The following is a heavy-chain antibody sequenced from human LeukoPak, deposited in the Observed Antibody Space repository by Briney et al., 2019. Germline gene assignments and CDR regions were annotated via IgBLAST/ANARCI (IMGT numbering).Heavy chain of an antibody. CDR1: GGTFSSYA. V-gene: IGHV1-69*04. CDR2: IIPILGIA. Sequence: SVKVSCKASGGTFSSYAISWVRQAPGQGLEWMGRIIPILGIANYAQKFQGRVTITADKSTSTAYMELSSLRSEDTAVYYCARGIPTYYHDSSGYYDAFDIWGQGTMVTVSS. J-gene: IGHJ3*02. D-gene: IGHD3-22*01. CDR3: ARGIPTYYHDSSGYYDAFDI.